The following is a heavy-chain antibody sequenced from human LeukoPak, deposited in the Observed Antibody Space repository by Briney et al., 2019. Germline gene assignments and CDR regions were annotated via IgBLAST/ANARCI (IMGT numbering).Heavy chain of an antibody. Sequence: SETLSLTCAVYGGSFSGYYWSWIRQPPGKGLEWIGEIKHSGSTNYNPSLKSRVTISVDTSKNQFSLKLSSVTAADTAVYYCARAVGSRHIVVVTAIPAYFDYWGQGTLVTVSS. CDR3: ARAVGSRHIVVVTAIPAYFDY. CDR2: IKHSGST. J-gene: IGHJ4*02. V-gene: IGHV4-34*01. CDR1: GGSFSGYY. D-gene: IGHD2-21*02.